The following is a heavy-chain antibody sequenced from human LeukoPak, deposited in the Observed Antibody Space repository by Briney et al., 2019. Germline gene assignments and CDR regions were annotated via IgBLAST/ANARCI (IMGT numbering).Heavy chain of an antibody. CDR2: IYYSGST. J-gene: IGHJ3*02. CDR3: ARLGYCSGGSCYGDAFDI. Sequence: SETLSLTCTVSGGSISSGDYYWSWIRQPPGKGLEWIGYIYYSGSTYYNPSLKSRVTISVDTSKNQFSLKLSSVTAADTAVYYCARLGYCSGGSCYGDAFDIWGQGTMVTVSS. V-gene: IGHV4-30-4*01. D-gene: IGHD2-15*01. CDR1: GGSISSGDYY.